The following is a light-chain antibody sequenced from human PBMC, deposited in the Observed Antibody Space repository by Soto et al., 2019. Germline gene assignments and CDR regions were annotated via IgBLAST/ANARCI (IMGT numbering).Light chain of an antibody. J-gene: IGLJ1*01. CDR1: SSDVGGYNY. Sequence: QSVLTQPPSASGSPGQSVTISCTGTSSDVGGYNYVSWYQQHPGKAPKLMIYEVSKRPSGVPDRFSGSKSGNTASLTASGLHAEDEADYYCSSYAGSNNFVVFGTGTKLTVL. CDR2: EVS. CDR3: SSYAGSNNFVV. V-gene: IGLV2-8*01.